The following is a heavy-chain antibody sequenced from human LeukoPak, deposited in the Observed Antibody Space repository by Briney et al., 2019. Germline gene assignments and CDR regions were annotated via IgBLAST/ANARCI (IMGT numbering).Heavy chain of an antibody. Sequence: GGSLRLSCAASGFTFSGCSMTWVRQAPGKGLEWVSYISSTSSTIYYADSVKGRFTISRDNAKKSLYLQMNSLRDEDTAVYYCARDTFYYFDYWGQGTLVTVSS. CDR1: GFTFSGCS. CDR2: ISSTSSTI. J-gene: IGHJ4*02. V-gene: IGHV3-48*02. CDR3: ARDTFYYFDY.